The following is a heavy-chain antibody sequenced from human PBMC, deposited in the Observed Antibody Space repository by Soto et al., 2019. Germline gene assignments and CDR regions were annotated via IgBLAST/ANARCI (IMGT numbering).Heavy chain of an antibody. CDR3: ARDYYDSSGSRGAFDI. V-gene: IGHV3-48*03. D-gene: IGHD3-22*01. J-gene: IGHJ3*02. CDR2: ISSSGSTI. Sequence: PGGSLRLSCAASGFTFSSYEMNWVRQAPGKGLEWVSYISSSGSTIYYADSVKGRFTISRDSAKNSLYLQMNSLRAEDTAVYYCARDYYDSSGSRGAFDIWGQGTMVTVSS. CDR1: GFTFSSYE.